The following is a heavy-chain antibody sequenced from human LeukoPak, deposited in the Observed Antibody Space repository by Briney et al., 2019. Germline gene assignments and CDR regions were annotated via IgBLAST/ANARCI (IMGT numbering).Heavy chain of an antibody. CDR2: INPNSGGT. J-gene: IGHJ4*02. V-gene: IGHV1-2*02. CDR3: ARDPQGYCSGGSCYSGLF. D-gene: IGHD2-15*01. CDR1: GYTFTGYY. Sequence: ASVKVSCKASGYTFTGYYMHWVRQAPGQGLEWMGWINPNSGGTNYAQKFRGRVTMTRDTSISTAYMELSRLRSDDTAVYYCARDPQGYCSGGSCYSGLFWGQGTLVTVSS.